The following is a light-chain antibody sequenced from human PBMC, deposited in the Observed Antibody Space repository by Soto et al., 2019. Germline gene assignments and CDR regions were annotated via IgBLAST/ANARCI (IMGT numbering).Light chain of an antibody. CDR1: QGISSS. CDR2: DAS. Sequence: DIQLTQSPSSLSASVGDRVTITCRASQGISSSLNWYQQKPGKAPKLLIYDASSLQGGVPSRFSGSGSGTDYTLTISSLPPEDFATYYCQQSYSTSWTFGQGTKVE. J-gene: IGKJ1*01. CDR3: QQSYSTSWT. V-gene: IGKV1-39*01.